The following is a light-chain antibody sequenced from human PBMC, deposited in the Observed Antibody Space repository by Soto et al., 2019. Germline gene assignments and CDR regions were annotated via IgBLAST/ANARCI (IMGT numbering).Light chain of an antibody. J-gene: IGLJ2*01. CDR3: ATWDNRLNTGL. CDR2: EKN. CDR1: TSNIGNNY. Sequence: QSVLTQPPSVSAAPGQTVTISCSGSTSNIGNNYVSWYQQFPGTAPKLLIYEKNRRPSGIPQRFSVSRSGTSATLDITGLQTGDEADYYCATWDNRLNTGLFGGGTKLTVL. V-gene: IGLV1-51*02.